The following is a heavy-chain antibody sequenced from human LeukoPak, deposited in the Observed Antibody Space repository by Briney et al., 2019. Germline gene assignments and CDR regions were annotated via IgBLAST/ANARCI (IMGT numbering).Heavy chain of an antibody. CDR2: ISGSGGRT. CDR3: AKDDDWLRFEH. V-gene: IGHV3-23*01. Sequence: GKSLRLSCAASGFTFSSHGMNWVRQAPGEGLEWVSGISGSGGRTYYADSVKGRFTISRDNSNHMLYLQMNSLIAEDTAIYYCAKDDDWLRFEHWGRGTPVSVSS. D-gene: IGHD5-12*01. CDR1: GFTFSSHG. J-gene: IGHJ4*02.